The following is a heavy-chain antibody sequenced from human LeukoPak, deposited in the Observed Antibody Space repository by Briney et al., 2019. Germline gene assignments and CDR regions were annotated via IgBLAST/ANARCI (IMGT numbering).Heavy chain of an antibody. Sequence: SETLSLTCAVSGYSISSGYYWGWIRQPPGKGLEWIGNIYQTGSTYYNPSLKSRVTISVDTSKNQFSLKLSSVTAADTAVYYCARDSVVITDDAFDIWGQGTMVTVSS. CDR2: IYQTGST. CDR1: GYSISSGYY. D-gene: IGHD3-22*01. CDR3: ARDSVVITDDAFDI. V-gene: IGHV4-38-2*02. J-gene: IGHJ3*02.